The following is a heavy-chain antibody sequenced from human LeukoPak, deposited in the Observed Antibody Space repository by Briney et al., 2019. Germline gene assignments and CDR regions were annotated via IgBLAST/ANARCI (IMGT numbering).Heavy chain of an antibody. D-gene: IGHD3-22*01. CDR1: GFTFSDLY. CDR3: VRDYYESSGSTYYFDY. V-gene: IGHV3-72*01. J-gene: IGHJ4*02. Sequence: GGSLRLSCAASGFTFSDLYMNWVRQAPGKGLEWVGRTRNKPNSYTTEYAASVKGRFTISRDDSKNSLYLQMNSLKTEDTAVYYCVRDYYESSGSTYYFDYWGQGTLVTVSS. CDR2: TRNKPNSYTT.